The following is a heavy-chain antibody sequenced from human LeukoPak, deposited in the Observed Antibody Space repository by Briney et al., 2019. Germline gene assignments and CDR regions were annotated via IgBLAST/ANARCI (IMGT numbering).Heavy chain of an antibody. D-gene: IGHD2-2*01. CDR3: ARGVPEIGSSPDY. CDR2: IWYDASNK. V-gene: IGHV3-33*01. Sequence: PGGSLRLSRAASGFTFRNFDMHWVRQAPGKGLEWVAVIWYDASNKYYADSGKDRFTISRDNYKNTLFLQMDSLRVEDTAMYYCARGVPEIGSSPDYWGPGTQVTVSS. J-gene: IGHJ4*02. CDR1: GFTFRNFD.